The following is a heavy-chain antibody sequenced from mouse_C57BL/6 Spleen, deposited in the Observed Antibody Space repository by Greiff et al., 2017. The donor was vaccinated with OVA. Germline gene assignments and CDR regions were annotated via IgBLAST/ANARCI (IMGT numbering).Heavy chain of an antibody. V-gene: IGHV3-1*01. Sequence: EVQLQQSGPGMVKPSQSLSLTCTVTGYSITSGYDWHWIRHFPGNILEWMGYIRYSGSTNYNPSLKSRISLTHNTSKNLSFLKLNSVTIEDTATYSCARDTTVPWYFDVWGTGTTVTVSS. D-gene: IGHD1-1*01. J-gene: IGHJ1*03. CDR1: GYSITSGYD. CDR3: ARDTTVPWYFDV. CDR2: IRYSGST.